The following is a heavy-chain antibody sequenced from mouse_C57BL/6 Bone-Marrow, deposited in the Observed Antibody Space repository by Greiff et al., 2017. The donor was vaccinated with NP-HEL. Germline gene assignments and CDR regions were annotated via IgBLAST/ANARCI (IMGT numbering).Heavy chain of an antibody. J-gene: IGHJ3*01. D-gene: IGHD4-1*01. CDR1: GYTFTSYW. V-gene: IGHV1-55*01. Sequence: QVQLQQPGAELVKPGASVTMSCKASGYTFTSYWITWVKQRPGQGLEWIGDIYPGSGSTTYNEKFKSKATLTVDTSSSTAYMQLSSLTSEDSAVYYCARRGTGTFLAYWGQGTLVTVSA. CDR2: IYPGSGST. CDR3: ARRGTGTFLAY.